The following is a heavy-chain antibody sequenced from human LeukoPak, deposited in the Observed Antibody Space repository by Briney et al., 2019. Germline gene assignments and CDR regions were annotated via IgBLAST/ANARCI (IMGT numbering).Heavy chain of an antibody. CDR2: IYSGGST. Sequence: GGSLRLSCAASGFTVSSNYMSWVRQAPGKGLEWVSVIYSGGSTYYADSVKGRFTISKDNSKNTLYLQMNSLRAEDTAVYYCARDGYSEGWFDPWGQGTLVTVSS. V-gene: IGHV3-53*01. D-gene: IGHD6-13*01. CDR3: ARDGYSEGWFDP. J-gene: IGHJ5*02. CDR1: GFTVSSNY.